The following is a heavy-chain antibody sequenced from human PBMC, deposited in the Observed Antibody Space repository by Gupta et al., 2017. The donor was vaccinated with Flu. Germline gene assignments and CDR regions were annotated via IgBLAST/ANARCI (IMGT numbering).Heavy chain of an antibody. V-gene: IGHV3-23*04. J-gene: IGHJ4*02. D-gene: IGHD1-26*01. CDR1: GFTFSTYV. Sequence: EVQLVESGGDLVQPGGSLRLSCVAAGFTFSTYVINWVRQAPGKGLEWVSSINYHSRNAYYADSVRGRFTISRDNSRNTLFLQMSSLRVEDTAIYYCAKGGRYPTSPDYWGQGTLVTVSS. CDR3: AKGGRYPTSPDY. CDR2: INYHSRNA.